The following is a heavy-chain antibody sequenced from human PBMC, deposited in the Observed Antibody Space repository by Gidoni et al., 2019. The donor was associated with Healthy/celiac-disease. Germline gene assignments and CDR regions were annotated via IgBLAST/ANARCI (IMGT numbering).Heavy chain of an antibody. CDR1: GGSFSGYY. V-gene: IGHV4-34*01. CDR2: INHSGST. CDR3: ARGSAAAAVDY. Sequence: QVQLQQWGAGLLKPSETLSLTCAVYGGSFSGYYWSWIRQPPGKGLEWIGEINHSGSTHYNPSLKSRVTISVDTSKNQFSLKLSSVTAADTAVYYCARGSAAAAVDYWGQGTLVTVSS. D-gene: IGHD6-13*01. J-gene: IGHJ4*02.